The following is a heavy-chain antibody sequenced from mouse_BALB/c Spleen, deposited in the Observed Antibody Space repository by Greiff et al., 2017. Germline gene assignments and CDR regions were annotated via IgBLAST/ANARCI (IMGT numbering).Heavy chain of an antibody. J-gene: IGHJ1*01. CDR1: GFTFSSFG. D-gene: IGHD2-10*01. CDR3: ARFPSYYGNYWYFDV. V-gene: IGHV5-17*02. CDR2: ISSGSSTI. Sequence: DVKLVESGGGLVQPGGSRKLSCAASGFTFSSFGMHWVRQAPEKGLEWVAYISSGSSTIYYADTVKGRFTISRDNPKNTLFLQMTSLRSEDTAMYYCARFPSYYGNYWYFDVWGAGTTVTVSS.